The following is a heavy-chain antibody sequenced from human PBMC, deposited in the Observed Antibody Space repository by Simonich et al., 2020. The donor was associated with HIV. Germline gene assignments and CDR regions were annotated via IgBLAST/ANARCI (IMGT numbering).Heavy chain of an antibody. CDR3: ARGFYQRLYYFDY. CDR2: INHSGST. CDR1: GGSFSGYY. J-gene: IGHJ4*02. V-gene: IGHV4-34*01. D-gene: IGHD2-2*01. Sequence: QVQLQQWGAGLLKPSETLSLTCAVYGGSFSGYYWSSIRQPPGKGLEWPGEINHSGSTNNNPSLKSRVTISVDTSKNQFSLKLSSVTAADTSVYYCARGFYQRLYYFDYWGQGTLVTVSS.